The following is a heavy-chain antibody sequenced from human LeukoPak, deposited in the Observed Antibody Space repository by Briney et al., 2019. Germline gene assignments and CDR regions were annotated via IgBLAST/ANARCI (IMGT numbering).Heavy chain of an antibody. CDR1: GASISSHY. CDR3: ATIKHGQIFGYFDF. D-gene: IGHD3-16*01. CDR2: VIDSVRA. V-gene: IGHV4-59*11. J-gene: IGHJ4*02. Sequence: SETLSLTCTVSGASISSHYWSWLRQPPGKGLEWIGYVIDSVRAKDNPSLQSRLTLSADTSKNEFSLRLSSVTAADTAVYYCATIKHGQIFGYFDFWGQGIKVTVSS.